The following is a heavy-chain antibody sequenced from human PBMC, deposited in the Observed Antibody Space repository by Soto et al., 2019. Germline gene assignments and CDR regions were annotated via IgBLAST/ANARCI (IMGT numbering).Heavy chain of an antibody. CDR2: IYYSGST. Sequence: PSETLSLTCTVSGGSVSSGVYYWSWIRQPPGKGLEWIGYIYYSGSTNYNPSLKSRVTISVDTSKNQFSLKLSSVTAADTAVYYCARVKWKGWLRYLYFWGQGALVTVSS. CDR3: ARVKWKGWLRYLYF. CDR1: GGSVSSGVYY. J-gene: IGHJ4*02. V-gene: IGHV4-61*08. D-gene: IGHD1-1*01.